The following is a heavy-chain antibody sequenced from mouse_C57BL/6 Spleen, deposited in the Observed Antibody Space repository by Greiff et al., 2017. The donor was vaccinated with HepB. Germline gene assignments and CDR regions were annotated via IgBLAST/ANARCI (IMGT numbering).Heavy chain of an antibody. CDR3: AREDYDGPLDY. CDR1: GYTFTDYY. J-gene: IGHJ2*01. CDR2: INPNNGGT. Sequence: EVQLQQSGPELVKPGASVKISCKASGYTFTDYYMNWVKQSHGKSLEWIGDINPNNGGTSYNQKFKGKATLTVDKSSSTAYMELRSLTSEDSAVYDCAREDYDGPLDYWGQGTTLTVSS. D-gene: IGHD2-3*01. V-gene: IGHV1-26*01.